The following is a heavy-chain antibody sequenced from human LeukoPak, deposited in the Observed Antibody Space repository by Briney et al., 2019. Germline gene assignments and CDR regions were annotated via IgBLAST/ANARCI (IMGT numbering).Heavy chain of an antibody. CDR1: GFTFSSYA. CDR2: ITGSGDST. V-gene: IGHV3-23*01. J-gene: IGHJ6*02. Sequence: GGSLRLSCAASGFTFSSYAMSWVRQAPGKGLEWVSAITGSGDSTYYADSVKGRFTISGDNSKNTLYLQMNSLRAEDTAVYYCAKGQSYYYYYRMDVWGQGTTVTVSS. CDR3: AKGQSYYYYYRMDV.